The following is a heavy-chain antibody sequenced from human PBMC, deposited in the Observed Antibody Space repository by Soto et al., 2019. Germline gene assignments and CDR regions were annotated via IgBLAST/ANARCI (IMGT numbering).Heavy chain of an antibody. CDR3: ARGRGSSSGMDV. J-gene: IGHJ6*02. V-gene: IGHV3-21*01. Sequence: GGSLRLSCAASGFTFSSYSMNWVRQAPGKGLEWASSISSSSSYIYYADSVKGRFTISRDNAKNSLYLQMNSLRAEDTAVYYCARGRGSSSGMDVWGQGTMVTVS. D-gene: IGHD6-6*01. CDR2: ISSSSSYI. CDR1: GFTFSSYS.